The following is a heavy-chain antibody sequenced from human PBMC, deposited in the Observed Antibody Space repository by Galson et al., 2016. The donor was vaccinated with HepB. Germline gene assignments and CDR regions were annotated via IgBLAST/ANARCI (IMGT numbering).Heavy chain of an antibody. CDR3: AKRREYCPPVGCSVDY. Sequence: SLRLSCAASGFTFSGYGMHWVRQAPGKGLEWVAADSMDGRRKFYADSVKGVFTISRDNSNNILFLTMSSLRVDDTAVYFCAKRREYCPPVGCSVDYWGQGTLVSVSS. D-gene: IGHD2/OR15-2a*01. V-gene: IGHV3-30*18. J-gene: IGHJ4*02. CDR2: DSMDGRRK. CDR1: GFTFSGYG.